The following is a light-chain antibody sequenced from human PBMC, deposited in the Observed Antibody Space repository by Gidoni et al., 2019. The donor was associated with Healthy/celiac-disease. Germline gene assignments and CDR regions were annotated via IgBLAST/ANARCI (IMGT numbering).Light chain of an antibody. Sequence: RVTITCRASQSISSYLNWYQQKPGKAPKLLIYAASSLQSGVPSRFSGSGSGTDFTLTISSLQPEDFATYYCQQSYSTSWTFGQGTKVEIK. CDR1: QSISSY. J-gene: IGKJ1*01. CDR3: QQSYSTSWT. CDR2: AAS. V-gene: IGKV1-39*01.